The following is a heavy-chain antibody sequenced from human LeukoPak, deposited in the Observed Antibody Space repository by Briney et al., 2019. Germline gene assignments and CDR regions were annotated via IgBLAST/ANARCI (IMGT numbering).Heavy chain of an antibody. D-gene: IGHD4-17*01. Sequence: ASVTVSCKASGYTFTSYGISWVRQAPRQGLEWMGWISAYNGNTNYAQKLQGRVTMTTDTSTSTAYMELRSLRSDDTAVYYCARDLVGRGDPLLDVWGKGTTVTVSS. J-gene: IGHJ6*04. V-gene: IGHV1-18*01. CDR3: ARDLVGRGDPLLDV. CDR1: GYTFTSYG. CDR2: ISAYNGNT.